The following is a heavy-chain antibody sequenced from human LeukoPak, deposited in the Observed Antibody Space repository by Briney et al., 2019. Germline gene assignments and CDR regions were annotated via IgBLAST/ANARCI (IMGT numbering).Heavy chain of an antibody. V-gene: IGHV3-30-3*01. D-gene: IGHD2-21*02. CDR2: ISYDGSNK. CDR1: GFTFSIYA. Sequence: GGSLRLSCAASGFTFSIYAMHWVRQAPGKGPEWVAVISYDGSNKYNADSVKGRFTISRDNSRNTLFLQMNSLGAEDTAVYYCARGGPQAYCGGDCYFDQWGQGTLVTVSS. J-gene: IGHJ4*02. CDR3: ARGGPQAYCGGDCYFDQ.